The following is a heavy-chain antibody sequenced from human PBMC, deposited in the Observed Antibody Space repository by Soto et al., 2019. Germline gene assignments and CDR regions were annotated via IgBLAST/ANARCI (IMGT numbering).Heavy chain of an antibody. Sequence: SETLSLTCAVYGGSFSGYYWRWIRQPPGKGLEWIGEINHSGSTNYNPSLKSRVTISVDTSKNQFSLKLSSVTAADTAVYYCARGRYCSGGSCYAPAHAFDIWGQGTMVTVSS. CDR2: INHSGST. V-gene: IGHV4-34*01. CDR3: ARGRYCSGGSCYAPAHAFDI. J-gene: IGHJ3*02. D-gene: IGHD2-15*01. CDR1: GGSFSGYY.